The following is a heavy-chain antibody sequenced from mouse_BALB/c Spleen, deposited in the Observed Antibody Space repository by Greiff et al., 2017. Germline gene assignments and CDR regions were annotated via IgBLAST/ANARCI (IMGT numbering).Heavy chain of an antibody. CDR2: IRSKSNNYAT. CDR1: GFTFNTYA. Sequence: EVQLVESGGGLVQPKGSLKLSCAASGFTFNTYAMNWVRQAPGKGLEWVARIRSKSNNYATYYADSVKDRFTISRDDSQSMLYLQMNNLKTEDTAKNYCVRHGDGYSLYYAMDYWGQGTSVTVAS. D-gene: IGHD2-3*01. J-gene: IGHJ4*01. CDR3: VRHGDGYSLYYAMDY. V-gene: IGHV10-1*02.